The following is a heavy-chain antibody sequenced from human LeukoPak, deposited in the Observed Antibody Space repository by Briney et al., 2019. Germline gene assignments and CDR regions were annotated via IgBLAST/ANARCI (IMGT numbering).Heavy chain of an antibody. CDR3: ARVAYYDSSGYPPNWFDP. J-gene: IGHJ5*02. CDR2: IYYSGST. CDR1: GGSVSSGSYY. Sequence: PSETLSLTCTVSGGSVSSGSYYWSWIRQPPGKGLEWIGYIYYSGSTSYNPSLKSRPTISVDTSRNQFSLKLSSVTAADTAVYYCARVAYYDSSGYPPNWFDPWGQGTLVTVSS. V-gene: IGHV4-61*01. D-gene: IGHD3-22*01.